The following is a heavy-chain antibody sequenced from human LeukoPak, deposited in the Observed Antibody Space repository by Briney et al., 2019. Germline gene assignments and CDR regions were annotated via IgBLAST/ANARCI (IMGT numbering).Heavy chain of an antibody. Sequence: GESLRLSCAASGFTFSSYGMSWVRQAPGKGLEWVSAISGSGGSTYYADSVKGRFTISRDNSKNTLYLQMNSLRAEDTAVYYCAKVPGPGSSGSYPYYSDYWGQGTLVTVSS. J-gene: IGHJ4*02. V-gene: IGHV3-23*01. CDR2: ISGSGGST. CDR1: GFTFSSYG. D-gene: IGHD1-26*01. CDR3: AKVPGPGSSGSYPYYSDY.